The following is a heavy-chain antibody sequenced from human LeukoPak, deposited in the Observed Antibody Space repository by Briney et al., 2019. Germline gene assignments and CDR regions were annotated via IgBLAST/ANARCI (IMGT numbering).Heavy chain of an antibody. Sequence: GGSLRLSCAASGLTFSRYNMNWVRQAPGRGLEWVSSIGTGSNNIYYTDSVKGRFTIPRDNAKNSLYLQVDSLRVEDTAVYFCASGTVGNYALDYWGQGTLVTVSS. V-gene: IGHV3-21*01. J-gene: IGHJ4*02. D-gene: IGHD1-7*01. CDR2: IGTGSNNI. CDR1: GLTFSRYN. CDR3: ASGTVGNYALDY.